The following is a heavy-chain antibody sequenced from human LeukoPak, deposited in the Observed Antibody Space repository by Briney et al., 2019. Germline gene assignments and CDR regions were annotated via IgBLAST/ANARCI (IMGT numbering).Heavy chain of an antibody. J-gene: IGHJ4*02. CDR1: GFTFSSYG. D-gene: IGHD2-21*02. CDR3: AKDFVVVPGNVNYFDY. CDR2: ISGSGDNT. V-gene: IGHV3-23*01. Sequence: GGSLRLSCAASGFTFSSYGMHWVRQAPGKGLEWVSAISGSGDNTYYADSVKGRFTVSRDNSKNTLYVQMKSLRAEDTAVYYCAKDFVVVPGNVNYFDYWGQGTLVTVSS.